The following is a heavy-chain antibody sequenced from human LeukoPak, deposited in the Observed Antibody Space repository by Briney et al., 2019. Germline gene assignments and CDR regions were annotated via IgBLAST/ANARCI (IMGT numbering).Heavy chain of an antibody. CDR2: ISTYDSNT. D-gene: IGHD1-26*01. CDR3: ARGGGEPGDY. CDR1: GHTFTNYD. V-gene: IGHV1-18*01. J-gene: IGHJ4*02. Sequence: GASVKVSCQASGHTFTNYDITWVRQAPGKGLEWMGWISTYDSNTNYAQKLQDKFTMTTDTSTSTAYMELRNLRSDDTAVYYCARGGGEPGDYWGQGTLVTVSS.